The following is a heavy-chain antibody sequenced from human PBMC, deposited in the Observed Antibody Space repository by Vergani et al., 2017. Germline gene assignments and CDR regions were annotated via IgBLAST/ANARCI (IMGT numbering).Heavy chain of an antibody. CDR3: AREGDIVVVPAATQNWYFDL. V-gene: IGHV3-9*01. CDR2: ISWNSGSI. J-gene: IGHJ2*01. D-gene: IGHD2-2*01. CDR1: GFTFDDYA. Sequence: EVQLLESGGGLVQPGGSLRLSCAASGFTFDDYAMHWVRQAPGKGLEWVSGISWNSGSIGYADSVKGRFTISRDNAKNSLYLQMNSLRAEDTALYHCAREGDIVVVPAATQNWYFDLWGRGTLVTVSS.